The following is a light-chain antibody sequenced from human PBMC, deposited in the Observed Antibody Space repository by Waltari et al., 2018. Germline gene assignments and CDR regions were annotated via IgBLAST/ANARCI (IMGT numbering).Light chain of an antibody. J-gene: IGKJ1*01. CDR2: KAS. CDR1: QSISSW. CDR3: QHYDSYPWK. Sequence: DIQMTQSPSTLSASVGDRVTITCRASQSISSWLAWYQQKPGKAPNPLIYKASTLESGVPSRFSGSGSGTEFTLTISSLQPDDFATYYCQHYDSYPWKFGQGTKVEIK. V-gene: IGKV1-5*03.